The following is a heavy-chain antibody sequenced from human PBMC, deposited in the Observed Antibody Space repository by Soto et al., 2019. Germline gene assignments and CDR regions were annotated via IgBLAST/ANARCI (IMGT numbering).Heavy chain of an antibody. Sequence: EVQLLESGGGLVQPGGSLRLSCAASGFTFSSYAMSWVRQAPGKGLEWVSAISGSGGSTYYADSVKGRFTISRDNSKNTLYLQMNSLRAEDTAVYYCAKVSDIVVVVANNDAFDIWGQGTMVTVSS. D-gene: IGHD2-15*01. CDR3: AKVSDIVVVVANNDAFDI. CDR1: GFTFSSYA. J-gene: IGHJ3*02. CDR2: ISGSGGST. V-gene: IGHV3-23*01.